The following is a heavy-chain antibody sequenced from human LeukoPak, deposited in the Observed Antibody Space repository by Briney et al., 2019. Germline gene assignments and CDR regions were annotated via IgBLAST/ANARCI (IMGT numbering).Heavy chain of an antibody. J-gene: IGHJ4*02. D-gene: IGHD2-2*01. V-gene: IGHV3-21*01. Sequence: GGALRLSCAASGFTFSSYSMNWVRQAPGKGLEWVSSISSSSSYIYYADSVKGRFTISRDNAKNSLYLQMNSLRAEDTAVYYCARDRGYCSSTSRYRSGRSDFDYRGQGTLVTVSS. CDR2: ISSSSSYI. CDR3: ARDRGYCSSTSRYRSGRSDFDY. CDR1: GFTFSSYS.